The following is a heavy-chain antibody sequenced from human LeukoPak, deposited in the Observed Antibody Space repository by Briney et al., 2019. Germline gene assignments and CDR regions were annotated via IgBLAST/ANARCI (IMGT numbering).Heavy chain of an antibody. CDR2: ISSSSSTI. Sequence: PGGSLRLSCAASGFTFSTHNMNWVRQAPGKGLEWVSYISSSSSTIYYADSVKGRFTISRDNAKNSLYLQMSSLRAEDTAVYYCARGRPVDCWGQGTLVTVSS. J-gene: IGHJ4*02. CDR3: ARGRPVDC. CDR1: GFTFSTHN. V-gene: IGHV3-48*01.